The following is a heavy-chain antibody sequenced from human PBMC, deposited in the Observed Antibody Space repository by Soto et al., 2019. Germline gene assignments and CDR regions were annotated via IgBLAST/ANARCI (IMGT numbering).Heavy chain of an antibody. CDR2: ISYDGSNK. Sequence: GGSLRLSCAASGFTFSSYAMHWVRQAPGKGLEWVAVISYDGSNKYYADSVKGRFTISRDNSKNTLYLQMNSLRAEDTAVYYCAREELGIQLSWSFDYWGQGTLVTVSS. V-gene: IGHV3-30*04. CDR1: GFTFSSYA. CDR3: AREELGIQLSWSFDY. D-gene: IGHD5-18*01. J-gene: IGHJ4*02.